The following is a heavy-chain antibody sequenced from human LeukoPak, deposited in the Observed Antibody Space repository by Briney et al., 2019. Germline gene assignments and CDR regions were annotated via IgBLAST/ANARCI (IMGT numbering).Heavy chain of an antibody. CDR3: ARDGPDRAAWFDP. D-gene: IGHD3-22*01. J-gene: IGHJ5*02. V-gene: IGHV1-18*01. Sequence: GASVKVSCKASGYTFSSYGISWVRQAPGQGLEWMGWISDYNGNTNYAQKVQGRVTMTTDPFTSTAYMELRSLISDDTAVYYCARDGPDRAAWFDPWGQGTLVTVFS. CDR2: ISDYNGNT. CDR1: GYTFSSYG.